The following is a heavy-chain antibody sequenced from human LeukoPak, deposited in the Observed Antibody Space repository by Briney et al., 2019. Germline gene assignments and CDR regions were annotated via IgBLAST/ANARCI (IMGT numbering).Heavy chain of an antibody. CDR1: GGSISSYY. V-gene: IGHV4-4*07. CDR3: ARSYYDFWGGYSNWFDP. D-gene: IGHD3-3*01. CDR2: IYTSGST. J-gene: IGHJ5*02. Sequence: PSETLSLTCTVSGGSISSYYWSWIRQPAGKGLEWIGRIYTSGSTNYNLSLKSRVTISVDKSKNQFSLKLSSVTAADTAVYYCARSYYDFWGGYSNWFDPWGQGTLVTVSS.